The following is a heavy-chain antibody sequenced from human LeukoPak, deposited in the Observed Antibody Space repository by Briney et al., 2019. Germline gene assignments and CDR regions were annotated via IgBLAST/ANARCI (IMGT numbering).Heavy chain of an antibody. V-gene: IGHV3-33*01. D-gene: IGHD2-15*01. CDR3: ARIVCTGGNCRPYYYYGMDV. J-gene: IGHJ6*01. Sequence: GGSLRLSCAASGFTFNTYGMHWVRQAPGKGLEWVAIIWYDGSITYYADSVKGRFTISRDNLKSTMYLQMNSLRGEDTAVYYCARIVCTGGNCRPYYYYGMDVWGQGTTVTVSS. CDR2: IWYDGSIT. CDR1: GFTFNTYG.